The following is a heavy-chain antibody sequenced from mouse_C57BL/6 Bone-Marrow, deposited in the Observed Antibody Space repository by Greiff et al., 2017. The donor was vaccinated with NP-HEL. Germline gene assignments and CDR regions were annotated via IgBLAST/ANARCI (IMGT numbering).Heavy chain of an antibody. V-gene: IGHV1-81*01. Sequence: VQLQQSGAELARPGASVKLSCKASGYTFTSYGISWVKQRTGQSLEWIGEIYPRSGNTYYTEKFKGKVTLPADKSSSTAYMQLRSLTSEDSAVYFCARFWLLYFYYGGRGTALTVSS. CDR1: GYTFTSYG. CDR2: IYPRSGNT. D-gene: IGHD2-3*01. CDR3: ARFWLLYFYY. J-gene: IGHJ2*01.